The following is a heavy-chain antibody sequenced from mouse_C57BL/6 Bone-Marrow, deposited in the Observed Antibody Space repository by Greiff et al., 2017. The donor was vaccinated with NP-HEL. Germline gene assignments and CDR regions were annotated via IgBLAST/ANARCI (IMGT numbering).Heavy chain of an antibody. J-gene: IGHJ1*03. Sequence: EVQLQQSGAELVRPGASVKLSCTASGFNIKDDYMHWVKQRPEQGLEWIGWIDPENGDTEYASKFQGKATITADPSSSTAYLQLSSLTSEDTAVYYFTTDYYGSSHWFFDVWGTGTTVTVTA. CDR2: IDPENGDT. V-gene: IGHV14-4*01. CDR1: GFNIKDDY. CDR3: TTDYYGSSHWFFDV. D-gene: IGHD1-1*01.